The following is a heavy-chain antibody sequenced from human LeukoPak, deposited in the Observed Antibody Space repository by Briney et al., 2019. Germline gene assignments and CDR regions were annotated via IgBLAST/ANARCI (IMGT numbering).Heavy chain of an antibody. CDR1: GFTFSSYS. V-gene: IGHV3-21*01. Sequence: TGGSLRLSCAASGFTFSSYSMNWVRQAPGKGLEWVSSISSSSSYIYYADSVKGRFTISRDNAKNSLYLQMNSLRAEDTAVYYCARDYDYVWGSYRYTPRTIDYWGQGTLVTVSS. J-gene: IGHJ4*02. D-gene: IGHD3-16*02. CDR2: ISSSSSYI. CDR3: ARDYDYVWGSYRYTPRTIDY.